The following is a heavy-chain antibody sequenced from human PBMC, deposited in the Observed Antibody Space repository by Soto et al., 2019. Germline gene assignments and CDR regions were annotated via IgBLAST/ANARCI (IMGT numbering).Heavy chain of an antibody. CDR2: IYYSWST. Sequence: QVQLQESGPGLVKPSETLSLTCTVSGGSISSYYWSWIRQPPGKGLEWIGYIYYSWSTNYNPALKSRVTISVDTAKNQFSLKLSSVTAADTAVYYCARFNWYFDLWGRGTLVTVSS. V-gene: IGHV4-59*08. CDR3: ARFNWYFDL. J-gene: IGHJ2*01. CDR1: GGSISSYY.